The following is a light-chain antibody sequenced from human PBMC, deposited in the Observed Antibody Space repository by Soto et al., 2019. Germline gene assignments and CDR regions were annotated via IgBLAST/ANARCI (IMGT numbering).Light chain of an antibody. CDR1: SSNIGAGYV. V-gene: IGLV1-40*01. CDR3: QSYDSTLSARYV. J-gene: IGLJ1*01. CDR2: GNT. Sequence: SVLTQPPSVSGAPGRRVTISCTGSSSNIGAGYVVHWYQQRPGTAPKLLIFGNTNRPSGVPDRFSGSKSGTSASLAITGLQAEDEGDYYCQSYDSTLSARYVFGTGTKVNVL.